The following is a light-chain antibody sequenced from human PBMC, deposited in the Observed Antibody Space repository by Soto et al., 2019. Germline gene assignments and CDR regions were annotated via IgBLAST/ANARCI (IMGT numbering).Light chain of an antibody. V-gene: IGKV1-5*03. CDR2: EAS. CDR3: HHYNSYSEA. J-gene: IGKJ1*01. Sequence: DIQMTQSPSTLSGSVGDRVTITCRASQTSSRWLAWYQQKPGKAPKLLIYEASTLKSGVPSRCSGGGSGTEFSLTTSSLQPDEFATYYCHHYNSYSEAFGQGTKVDIK. CDR1: QTSSRW.